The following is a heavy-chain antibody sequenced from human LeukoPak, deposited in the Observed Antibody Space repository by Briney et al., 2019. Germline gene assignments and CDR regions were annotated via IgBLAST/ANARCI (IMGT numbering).Heavy chain of an antibody. J-gene: IGHJ5*02. CDR1: GFTFSSYA. CDR2: IYWNGSST. Sequence: GGSLRLSCAASGFTFSSYAMNWVRQPPGKGLEGVSDIYWNGSSTMYAASVRGRFTGSRDNANNLLYLQMNSLRGEDTALYYCARRKDFADFGSAYYPLDHWGQGTLVTVS. D-gene: IGHD3-3*01. CDR3: ARRKDFADFGSAYYPLDH. V-gene: IGHV3-23*05.